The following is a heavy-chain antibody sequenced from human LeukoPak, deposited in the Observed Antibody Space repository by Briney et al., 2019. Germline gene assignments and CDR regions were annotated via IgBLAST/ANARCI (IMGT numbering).Heavy chain of an antibody. CDR3: ARNYDL. D-gene: IGHD3-3*01. V-gene: IGHV4-34*01. CDR1: GGSFRGYY. Sequence: PSETLSLTCAVYGGSFRGYYWSWIRQPPGKALEWIGDISHSGTTNYNPSLKSRVTIPVDKSTNQFSLKLTSVTAADTAVYYCARNYDLWGQGTLVTVSS. J-gene: IGHJ4*02. CDR2: ISHSGTT.